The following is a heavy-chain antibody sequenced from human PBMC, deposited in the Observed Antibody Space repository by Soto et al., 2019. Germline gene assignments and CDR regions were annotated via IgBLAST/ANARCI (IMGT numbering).Heavy chain of an antibody. J-gene: IGHJ4*02. D-gene: IGHD5-12*01. V-gene: IGHV1-69*12. CDR3: VRSDGYKPVDY. CDR2: IIPIFGTA. Sequence: QVQLEQSGAEVKKPGSSVKVSCKASGGTFSSYAISWVRQAPGQGLEWMGGIIPIFGTANYAQKFQGRVTITAHESTSTAYMELSSLRSEDTAVYCCVRSDGYKPVDYWGQGTLVSVSS. CDR1: GGTFSSYA.